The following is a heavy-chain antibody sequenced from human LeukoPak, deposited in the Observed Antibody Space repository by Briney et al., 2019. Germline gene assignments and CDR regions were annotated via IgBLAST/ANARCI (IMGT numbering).Heavy chain of an antibody. J-gene: IGHJ4*02. CDR1: GGSISSYY. CDR2: IYYSGST. Sequence: PSETLSLTCTVSGGSISSYYWSWIRQPPGKGLEWIGYIYYSGSTNYNPSLKSRVTISVDTSKNQFSLKLSSVTAADTAVYYCARGGGGSYYSHSYWGQGTLVTVSS. V-gene: IGHV4-59*01. D-gene: IGHD1-26*01. CDR3: ARGGGGSYYSHSY.